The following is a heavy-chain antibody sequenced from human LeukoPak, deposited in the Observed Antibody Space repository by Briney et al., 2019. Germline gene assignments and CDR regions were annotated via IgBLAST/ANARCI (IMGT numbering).Heavy chain of an antibody. CDR2: INADGSTA. CDR3: VVVVEPPDSDGFDV. Sequence: PGGSLRLSCAASGFTFGNSWVHWVRQAPGKGLVWVSLINADGSTATYADSVKGRFTISRDSARSTLSLQMSSLTIEDTAVYYCVVVVEPPDSDGFDVWGQGTMITVSS. V-gene: IGHV3-74*01. J-gene: IGHJ3*01. CDR1: GFTFGNSW. D-gene: IGHD1-14*01.